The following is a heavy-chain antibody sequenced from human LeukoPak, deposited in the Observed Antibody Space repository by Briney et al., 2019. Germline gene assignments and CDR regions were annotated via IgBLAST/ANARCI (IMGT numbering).Heavy chain of an antibody. CDR3: ARDQAGPFDY. CDR2: IYSGGST. J-gene: IGHJ4*02. D-gene: IGHD6-13*01. Sequence: GSLRLSSAASGFTVSSNYMSWVRQAPGKGLEWVSVIYSGGSTYYADSVKGRFTISRDNSKNTLYLQMNSLRAEDTAVYYCARDQAGPFDYWGQGTLVTVSS. CDR1: GFTVSSNY. V-gene: IGHV3-53*01.